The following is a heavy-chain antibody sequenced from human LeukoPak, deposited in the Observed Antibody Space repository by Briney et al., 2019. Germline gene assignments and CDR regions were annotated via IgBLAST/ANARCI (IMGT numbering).Heavy chain of an antibody. CDR1: GFPLSSYSIN. V-gene: IGHV4-39*01. CDR2: IYYSGRT. Sequence: KPGGSLRLSCAASGFPLSSYSINWVRQAPGKGLEWIGSIYYSGRTYYSPSLKSRVTISVDTSKNQFSLKLSTVTAADTAVYYCARHLNSLYSPPNHWGQGNLVTVSS. J-gene: IGHJ5*02. CDR3: ARHLNSLYSPPNH. D-gene: IGHD1-14*01.